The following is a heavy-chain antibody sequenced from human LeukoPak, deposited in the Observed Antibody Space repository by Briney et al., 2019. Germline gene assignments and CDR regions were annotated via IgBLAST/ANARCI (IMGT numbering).Heavy chain of an antibody. Sequence: ASVKVSCKASGYTFTSYDINWVRQATGQGLERMGWMNPNSGNTGYAQKFQGRVTITRNTSISTAYMELSSLRSEDTAVYYCARGRRNVVVIATVLYYFDYWGQGTLVTVSS. CDR1: GYTFTSYD. CDR2: MNPNSGNT. J-gene: IGHJ4*02. D-gene: IGHD2-21*01. V-gene: IGHV1-8*03. CDR3: ARGRRNVVVIATVLYYFDY.